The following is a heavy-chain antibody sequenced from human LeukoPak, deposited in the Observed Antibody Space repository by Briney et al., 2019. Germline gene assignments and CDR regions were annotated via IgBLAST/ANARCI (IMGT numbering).Heavy chain of an antibody. CDR2: IYSGGST. V-gene: IGHV3-53*01. CDR3: ARDRRYYDSSGPYSY. J-gene: IGHJ4*02. Sequence: PGGSLRLSCAASGFTVSRNYMSWVRQAPGKGLEWVSVIYSGGSTYYADSVKGRFTISRDNSKNTLYLQMNSLRAEGTAVYYCARDRRYYDSSGPYSYWGQGTLVTVSS. D-gene: IGHD3-22*01. CDR1: GFTVSRNY.